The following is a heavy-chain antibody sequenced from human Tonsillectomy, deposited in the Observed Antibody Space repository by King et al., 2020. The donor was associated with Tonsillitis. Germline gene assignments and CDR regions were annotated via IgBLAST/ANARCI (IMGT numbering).Heavy chain of an antibody. V-gene: IGHV4-4*02. CDR2: IYQSGTT. CDR1: GGSISSRNW. Sequence: QLQESGPGLLKPSGTLSLTCAVSGGSISSRNWWGWVRQPPGKGLEWIVEIYQSGTTHYNPSLKSRVNISVDKSKNQFSLNLTSVTAADTAVYYCSKRPAAVSQYYHMDVWGKGTTVTVSS. CDR3: SKRPAAVSQYYHMDV. J-gene: IGHJ6*03. D-gene: IGHD2-2*01.